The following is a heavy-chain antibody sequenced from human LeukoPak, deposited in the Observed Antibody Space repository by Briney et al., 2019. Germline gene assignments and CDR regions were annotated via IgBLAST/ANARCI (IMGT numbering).Heavy chain of an antibody. CDR2: IYPGDSDT. CDR3: AAADSSGWEQFDY. V-gene: IGHV5-51*01. D-gene: IGHD6-19*01. J-gene: IGHJ4*02. CDR1: GYSFTSYW. Sequence: HGESLKISCKGSGYSFTSYWIGWVRQMPGKGLEWMGIIYPGDSDTRYSPSFQGQVTISADKSISTAYLQWSNLKASDTAMYYCAAADSSGWEQFDYWGQGTLVTVSS.